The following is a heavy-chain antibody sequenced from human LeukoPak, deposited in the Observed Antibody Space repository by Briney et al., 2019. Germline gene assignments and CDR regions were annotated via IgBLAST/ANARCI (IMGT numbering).Heavy chain of an antibody. D-gene: IGHD5-12*01. J-gene: IGHJ6*03. CDR3: ARDLSGSYYMDV. Sequence: SETLSLTCTVSGGSISSYYWSWIRQPPGKGLEWIGYIYYSGSTNYNPSLKSRVTISVDTSKNQFPLKLSSVTAADTAVYYCARDLSGSYYMDVWGKGTTVTVSS. V-gene: IGHV4-59*01. CDR1: GGSISSYY. CDR2: IYYSGST.